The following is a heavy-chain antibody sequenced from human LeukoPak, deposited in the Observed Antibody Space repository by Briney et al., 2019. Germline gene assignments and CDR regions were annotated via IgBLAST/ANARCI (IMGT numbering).Heavy chain of an antibody. V-gene: IGHV4-38-2*01. Sequence: SETLSLTCAVSGYSIRSGDYWGWIRQSPGKGLEWIGSICHSGSTHYNPSLKSRVTISVDTSKNQFSLMLSSVTAADTAVYYCARNRSVTTTPGFDHWGQGTLVTVSS. CDR1: GYSIRSGDY. J-gene: IGHJ5*02. CDR3: ARNRSVTTTPGFDH. CDR2: ICHSGST. D-gene: IGHD4-17*01.